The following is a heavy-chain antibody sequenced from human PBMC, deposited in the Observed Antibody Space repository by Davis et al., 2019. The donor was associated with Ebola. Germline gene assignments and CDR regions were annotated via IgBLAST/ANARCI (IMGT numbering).Heavy chain of an antibody. J-gene: IGHJ4*02. D-gene: IGHD6-19*01. CDR1: GYTFTSYY. CDR2: ISAYNGNT. Sequence: ASVKVSCKASGYTFTSYYLHWVRQAPGQGLEWMGWISAYNGNTNYAQKLQGRVTMTTDTSTSTAYMELRSLRSDDTAVYYCARVNRGGSGWYCLDYWGQGTLVTVSS. CDR3: ARVNRGGSGWYCLDY. V-gene: IGHV1-18*04.